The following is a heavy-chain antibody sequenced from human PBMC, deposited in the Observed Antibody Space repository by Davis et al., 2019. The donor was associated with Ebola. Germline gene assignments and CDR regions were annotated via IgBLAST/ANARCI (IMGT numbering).Heavy chain of an antibody. CDR2: ISALNGNT. CDR3: ARGHSSGWYVFDY. D-gene: IGHD6-19*01. J-gene: IGHJ4*02. Sequence: ASVKVSCKTSGYNFTNYGISWVRQAPGQGFEWMGWISALNGNTHYSQKLQGRVTMTTDTSTSTAYMELRSLRSDDTAVYYCARGHSSGWYVFDYWGQGTLVTVSS. V-gene: IGHV1-18*01. CDR1: GYNFTNYG.